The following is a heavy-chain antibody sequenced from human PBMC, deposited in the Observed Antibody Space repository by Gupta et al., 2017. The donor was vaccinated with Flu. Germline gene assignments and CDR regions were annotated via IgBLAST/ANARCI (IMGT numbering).Heavy chain of an antibody. J-gene: IGHJ4*02. D-gene: IGHD4-17*01. CDR3: ATVTSGC. Sequence: QEGRQAAGKGLVWVSRINPDGSSTTYEESVKGRFTISRDNAKNTLYLQMNSLGDDDTAVYYCATVTSGCWGQGTLVTVSS. V-gene: IGHV3-74*03. CDR2: INPDGSST.